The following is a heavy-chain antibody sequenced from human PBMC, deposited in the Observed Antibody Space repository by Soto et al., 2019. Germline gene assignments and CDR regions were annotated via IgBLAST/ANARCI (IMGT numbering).Heavy chain of an antibody. V-gene: IGHV4-30-2*06. J-gene: IGHJ6*02. Sequence: SETLSLTCAVSCDSISSGGYAWTWIRQSPGKGLEWIGYIYLTGVTYYNPSLKSRVTISVDKSKSQFSLRLSSVTAADTAVYYCARGHYGGHAMDVWGQGTTVTVSS. CDR2: IYLTGVT. CDR1: CDSISSGGYA. CDR3: ARGHYGGHAMDV. D-gene: IGHD4-17*01.